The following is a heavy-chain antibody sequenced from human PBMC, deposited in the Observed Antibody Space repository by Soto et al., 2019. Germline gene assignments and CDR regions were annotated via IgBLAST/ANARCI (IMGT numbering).Heavy chain of an antibody. CDR1: GYTFTSYG. Sequence: GASVKVSCKASGYTFTSYGISWVRQAPGQGLEWMGWISAYNGNTNYAQKLQDRVTMTTDTSTSTAYMELRSLRSDDTAVYYCARVGGTDYGDYSSFDYWGQGTLVTVSS. CDR3: ARVGGTDYGDYSSFDY. J-gene: IGHJ4*02. CDR2: ISAYNGNT. V-gene: IGHV1-18*01. D-gene: IGHD4-17*01.